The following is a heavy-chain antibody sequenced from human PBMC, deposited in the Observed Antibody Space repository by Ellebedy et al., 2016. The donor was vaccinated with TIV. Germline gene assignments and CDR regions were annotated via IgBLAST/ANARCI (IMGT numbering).Heavy chain of an antibody. CDR1: GGSTVNSPYF. J-gene: IGHJ4*02. D-gene: IGHD2-21*02. Sequence: SETLSLXXTVSGGSTVNSPYFWGWIRQPPGKGLEWIGSISYRGSTFYIPALKSRVTMSVDTSKDQFSLKVGSVTAADTAFYFCARVAAAGHLSSVDFWGQGTLVTVSS. CDR2: ISYRGST. CDR3: ARVAAAGHLSSVDF. V-gene: IGHV4-39*01.